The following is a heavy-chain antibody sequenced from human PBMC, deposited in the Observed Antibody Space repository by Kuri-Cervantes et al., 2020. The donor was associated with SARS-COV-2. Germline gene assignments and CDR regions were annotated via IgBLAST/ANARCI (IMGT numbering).Heavy chain of an antibody. CDR3: ARRGVTVVYAFDI. D-gene: IGHD2-21*02. J-gene: IGHJ3*02. V-gene: IGHV4-61*09. Sequence: SETLSLTCTVSGGSISGDNYYWSWIRQPAGKGLEWIGYFYTSGSTYYNPSLKSRVTISVDTSKNQFSLKLSSVTAADTAVYYCARRGVTVVYAFDIWGQGTMVTVSS. CDR2: FYTSGST. CDR1: GGSISGDNYY.